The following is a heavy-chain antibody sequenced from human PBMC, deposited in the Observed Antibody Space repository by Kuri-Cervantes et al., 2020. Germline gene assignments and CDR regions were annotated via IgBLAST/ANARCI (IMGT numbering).Heavy chain of an antibody. Sequence: ESLKISCTVPGGSISSYYWSWIRQPPGKGLEWIGYIYYSGSTNYNPTLKSRVTISVDTYKNQFSLKLSSVTAADTAVYYCARSVRYWFDHWGQGTLVTVSS. CDR2: IYYSGST. CDR3: ARSVRYWFDH. J-gene: IGHJ5*02. CDR1: GGSISSYY. V-gene: IGHV4-59*12.